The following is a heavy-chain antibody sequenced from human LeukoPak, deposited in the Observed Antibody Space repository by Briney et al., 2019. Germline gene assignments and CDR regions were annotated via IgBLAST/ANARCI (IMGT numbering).Heavy chain of an antibody. CDR1: GGSMSGYY. D-gene: IGHD5-24*01. Sequence: AETLSLTCIVSGGSMSGYYWSWIRQPPGKGLEWIGYTFSSGATTYNPSLKSRVTISVDTSRSQFSLNLNSVTAADTAVYSCARRSRNGYFLDSWGQG. CDR3: ARRSRNGYFLDS. CDR2: TFSSGAT. V-gene: IGHV4-4*09. J-gene: IGHJ4*02.